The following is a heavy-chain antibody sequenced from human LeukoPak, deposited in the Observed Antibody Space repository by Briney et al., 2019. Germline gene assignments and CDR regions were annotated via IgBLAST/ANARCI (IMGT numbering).Heavy chain of an antibody. CDR2: IYSGGST. CDR1: GFTVSSNY. CDR3: ASNYGGNSGPFGY. D-gene: IGHD4-23*01. Sequence: GGSLRLSCAASGFTVSSNYMSWVRQAPGKGLEWVSVIYSGGSTYYADSVKGRFTISRDNSKNTLYLQMNSLRAEDTAVYYCASNYGGNSGPFGYWGQGTLVTVSS. V-gene: IGHV3-53*01. J-gene: IGHJ4*02.